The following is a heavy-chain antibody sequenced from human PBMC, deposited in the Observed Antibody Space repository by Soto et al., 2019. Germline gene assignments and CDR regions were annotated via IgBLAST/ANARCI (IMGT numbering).Heavy chain of an antibody. Sequence: ETLSLPCAFYGGSFSGYYWSWIRQPPGKGLEWIGEINHSGSTNYNPSLKSRVTISVDTSKNQFSLKLSSVTAADTAVYYCARDRRTGTRFDPWGQGTLVTVSS. CDR1: GGSFSGYY. D-gene: IGHD1-1*01. V-gene: IGHV4-34*01. CDR3: ARDRRTGTRFDP. CDR2: INHSGST. J-gene: IGHJ5*02.